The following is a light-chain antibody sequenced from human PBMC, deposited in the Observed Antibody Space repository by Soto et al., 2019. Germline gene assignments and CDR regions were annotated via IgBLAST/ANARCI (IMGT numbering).Light chain of an antibody. CDR1: HRVSSY. Sequence: EIVMTQSPATLSVSPGERATLSCRASHRVSSYLAWCQQKPGQAPRLLIFATSTRATGIPARFSGSGSGTEFTLTISSLQSEDFAVYYCQQYNNWPLTFGGVTKVDI. CDR2: ATS. CDR3: QQYNNWPLT. V-gene: IGKV3-15*01. J-gene: IGKJ4*01.